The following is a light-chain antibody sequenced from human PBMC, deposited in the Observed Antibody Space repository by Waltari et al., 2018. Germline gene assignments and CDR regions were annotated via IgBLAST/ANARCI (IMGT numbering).Light chain of an antibody. J-gene: IGKJ5*01. Sequence: EIVMTQSPATLSVSPGERATLSCRASQPLTSNLAWYQQKPGQAPRLLIYGASTRATGIPARFRGSGSGTQFTLTISSLQSEDFALYYCQQYNDWPKITFGQGTRLEIK. V-gene: IGKV3-15*01. CDR3: QQYNDWPKIT. CDR2: GAS. CDR1: QPLTSN.